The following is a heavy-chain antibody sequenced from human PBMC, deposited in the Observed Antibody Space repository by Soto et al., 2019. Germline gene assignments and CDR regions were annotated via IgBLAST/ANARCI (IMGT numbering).Heavy chain of an antibody. CDR3: VREPRYCSGGSCSIMGDDLDI. D-gene: IGHD2-15*01. J-gene: IGHJ3*02. Sequence: EAQLVDSGGGLIQPGGSRRISCVASGFPVTDLYMNWVRQAPGKGLEWVSVIYNEFTDYADSVRGRFSISTDRSKNALYLQMNGLRAEDAAVYYCVREPRYCSGGSCSIMGDDLDIWGQGTMVTVSS. CDR1: GFPVTDLY. V-gene: IGHV3-66*01. CDR2: IYNEFT.